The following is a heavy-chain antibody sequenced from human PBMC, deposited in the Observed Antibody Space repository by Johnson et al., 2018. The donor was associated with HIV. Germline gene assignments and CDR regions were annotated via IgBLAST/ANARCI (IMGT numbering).Heavy chain of an antibody. D-gene: IGHD3-22*01. Sequence: VQLVESGGGLVQPGGSLRLSCAASGFTVNSNYINWVRQAPGKGLECVSGIYSGGTTYYADSVRGRFTISRDNSKNTLYLQMNRLRAEDTAVYFCARDRRYYDSSGYYHDAFDIWGQGTMVTVSS. CDR2: IYSGGTT. CDR1: GFTVNSNY. J-gene: IGHJ3*02. CDR3: ARDRRYYDSSGYYHDAFDI. V-gene: IGHV3-66*01.